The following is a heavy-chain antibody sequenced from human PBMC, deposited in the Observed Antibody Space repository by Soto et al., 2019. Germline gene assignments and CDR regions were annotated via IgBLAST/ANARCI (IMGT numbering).Heavy chain of an antibody. V-gene: IGHV4-39*01. CDR3: ARLLLDSSGYYYDYFDY. CDR2: IYYSGST. D-gene: IGHD3-22*01. Sequence: AETLSLTCTVSGGSISSSSYYWGWIRQPPGKGLEWIGSIYYSGSTYYNPSLKSRVTISVDTSKNQFSLKLSSVTAADTAVYYCARLLLDSSGYYYDYFDYWGQGTLVTVS. CDR1: GGSISSSSYY. J-gene: IGHJ4*02.